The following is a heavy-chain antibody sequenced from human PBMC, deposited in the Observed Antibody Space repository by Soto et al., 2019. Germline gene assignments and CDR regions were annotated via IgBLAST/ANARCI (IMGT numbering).Heavy chain of an antibody. CDR1: GGSISSGGYY. J-gene: IGHJ4*02. V-gene: IGHV4-31*03. CDR2: IYYSGST. D-gene: IGHD6-19*01. CDR3: ARDKREQWLTDY. Sequence: QVQLQEPGPGLVKPSQTLSLTCTVSGGSISSGGYYWSWIRQHPGKGLEWIGYIYYSGSTYYNPSLKSRVTISVDTSKNQFSLKLSSVTAADTAVYYCARDKREQWLTDYWGQGTLVTVSS.